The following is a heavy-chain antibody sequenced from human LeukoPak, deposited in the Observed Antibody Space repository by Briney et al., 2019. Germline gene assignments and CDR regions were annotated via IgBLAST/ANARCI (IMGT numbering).Heavy chain of an antibody. J-gene: IGHJ3*02. D-gene: IGHD3-10*01. Sequence: GGSLRLSCAASGFTFSDYYMSWIRQAPGKGLEWVSYISSSGSTIYYAASVKGRFTISRDNAKNSLYLQMNSLRAEDTAVYYCAGGGGSGSGSYMAFDIWGQGTMVTVSS. CDR1: GFTFSDYY. V-gene: IGHV3-11*01. CDR3: AGGGGSGSGSYMAFDI. CDR2: ISSSGSTI.